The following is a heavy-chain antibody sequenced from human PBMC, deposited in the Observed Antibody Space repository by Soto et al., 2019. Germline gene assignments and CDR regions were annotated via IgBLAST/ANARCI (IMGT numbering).Heavy chain of an antibody. J-gene: IGHJ6*04. CDR3: ARHPHDFNNSWFGMDV. CDR2: IRVGGSNT. D-gene: IGHD6-13*01. V-gene: IGHV3-23*01. Sequence: HPGGSLRLSCVVSEFTFRSYAMSWVRQAPGKWLECVSGIRVGGSNTYYADSVKCRFTISRDNAKYSLYLQMNSMSADDTGVYFCARHPHDFNNSWFGMDVWGEGMKVTVSS. CDR1: EFTFRSYA.